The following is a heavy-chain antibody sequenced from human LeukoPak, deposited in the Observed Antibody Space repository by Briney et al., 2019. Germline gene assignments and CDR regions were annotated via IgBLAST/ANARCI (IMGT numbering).Heavy chain of an antibody. J-gene: IGHJ6*04. CDR3: AKGGYDQQTYYYYYGMDV. V-gene: IGHV3-30*18. Sequence: PGRSLRLSCAASGFTFSSYGMHWVRQAPGKGLEWVAVISYDGSNKYYADSVKGRFTISRDNSKSTLYLQMNSLRAEDTAVYYCAKGGYDQQTYYYYYGMDVWGKGTTVTVSS. D-gene: IGHD5-12*01. CDR1: GFTFSSYG. CDR2: ISYDGSNK.